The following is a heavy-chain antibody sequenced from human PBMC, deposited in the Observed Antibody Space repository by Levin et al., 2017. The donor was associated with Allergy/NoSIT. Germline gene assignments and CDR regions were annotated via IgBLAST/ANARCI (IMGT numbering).Heavy chain of an antibody. CDR1: GFTFSSYG. CDR3: AKVGIAVAGLVPDY. Sequence: GGSLRLSCAASGFTFSSYGMHWVRQAPGKGLEWVAVISYDGSNKYYADSVKGRFTISRDNSKNTLYLQMNSLRAEDTAVYYCAKVGIAVAGLVPDYWGQGTLVTVSS. J-gene: IGHJ4*02. D-gene: IGHD6-19*01. CDR2: ISYDGSNK. V-gene: IGHV3-30*18.